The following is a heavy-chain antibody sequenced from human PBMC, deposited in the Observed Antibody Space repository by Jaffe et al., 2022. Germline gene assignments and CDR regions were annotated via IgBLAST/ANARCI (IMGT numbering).Heavy chain of an antibody. J-gene: IGHJ5*02. CDR3: ARGSIGSSWYRRGISWFDP. D-gene: IGHD6-13*01. V-gene: IGHV4-34*01. CDR2: INHSGST. CDR1: GGSFSGYY. Sequence: QVQLQQWGAGLLKPSETLSLTCAVYGGSFSGYYWSWIRQPPGKGLEWIGEINHSGSTNYNPSLKSRVTISVDTSKNQFSLKLSSVTAADTAVYYCARGSIGSSWYRRGISWFDPWGQGTLVTVSS.